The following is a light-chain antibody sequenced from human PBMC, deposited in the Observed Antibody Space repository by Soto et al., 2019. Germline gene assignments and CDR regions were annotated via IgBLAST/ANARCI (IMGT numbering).Light chain of an antibody. J-gene: IGKJ1*01. CDR2: SSS. CDR1: QSVSRN. V-gene: IGKV3-15*01. Sequence: EILLTQSPATLSVSPGERATLSCRASQSVSRNLAWYQQKPGQAPRLLIYSSSIRAAGIPARFSGSASGTEFTLTISNLQSEDFAVYYCQQYDDWQTFGQGTKVDIK. CDR3: QQYDDWQT.